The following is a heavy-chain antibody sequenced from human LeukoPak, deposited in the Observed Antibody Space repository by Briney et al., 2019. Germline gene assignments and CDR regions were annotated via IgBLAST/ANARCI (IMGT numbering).Heavy chain of an antibody. Sequence: VSVKVSCKASGYTFTRRYIQWVRQAPGQGLEWMGIINPSGGSTSYAQKFQGRVTLTRDTSTSTVYMELSSLRSEDTAVYYCARERGVAVAGEGVDPWGQGTLVTVSS. CDR3: ARERGVAVAGEGVDP. J-gene: IGHJ5*02. V-gene: IGHV1-46*01. D-gene: IGHD6-19*01. CDR2: INPSGGST. CDR1: GYTFTRRY.